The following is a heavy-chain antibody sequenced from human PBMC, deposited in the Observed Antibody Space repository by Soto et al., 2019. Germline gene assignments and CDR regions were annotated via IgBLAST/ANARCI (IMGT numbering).Heavy chain of an antibody. CDR2: IYYSGST. J-gene: IGHJ6*02. Sequence: PSETLSLTCTVSGGSISSGGYYWSWIRQHPGKGLEWIGYIYYSGSTYYNPSLKSRVTISVDTSKNQFSLKLSSVTAADTAVYYCAREHRSSNYYYYGMDVWGQGTTVTVSS. CDR1: GGSISSGGYY. D-gene: IGHD2-2*01. V-gene: IGHV4-31*03. CDR3: AREHRSSNYYYYGMDV.